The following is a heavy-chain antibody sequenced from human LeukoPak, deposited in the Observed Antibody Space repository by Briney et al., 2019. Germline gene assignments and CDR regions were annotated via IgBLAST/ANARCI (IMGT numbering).Heavy chain of an antibody. CDR3: ARELKVGNTGYYFDY. Sequence: KPSETLSLTCTVSSGSISDYYWSWIRQPPGKGLEWIGYIYYSGSTNYNPFLKSRVTILVDMSKNQFSLKMSSVTAADTAVYYCARELKVGNTGYYFDYWGQGTLVTVSS. J-gene: IGHJ4*02. CDR2: IYYSGST. D-gene: IGHD2/OR15-2a*01. V-gene: IGHV4-59*01. CDR1: SGSISDYY.